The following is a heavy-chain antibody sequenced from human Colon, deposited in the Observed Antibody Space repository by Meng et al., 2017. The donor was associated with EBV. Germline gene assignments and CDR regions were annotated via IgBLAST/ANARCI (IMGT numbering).Heavy chain of an antibody. J-gene: IGHJ5*02. Sequence: QESGAELVRPSQTLSLTCAVSADSITSGDYSWTWIRQPPGKGLEWIGYIYHGVNIYYTPSLRSRVTISVDKSRNQFSLKLTSVSAADTAVYYCVRDTRRGGGWFDPWGQGTLVTVSS. CDR2: IYHGVNI. CDR3: VRDTRRGGGWFDP. D-gene: IGHD3-10*01. CDR1: ADSITSGDYS. V-gene: IGHV4-30-2*01.